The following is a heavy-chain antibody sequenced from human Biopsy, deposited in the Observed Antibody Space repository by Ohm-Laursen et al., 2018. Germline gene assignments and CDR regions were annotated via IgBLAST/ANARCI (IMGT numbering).Heavy chain of an antibody. D-gene: IGHD1-26*01. CDR3: VRGTGSQYFDY. Sequence: ASVKASCKASGYFFSSYGLNWVRQAPGQGLEWMGRVSGYNGNTNCAQKFQGRVTMTIDSSASTAYLELRSLRSDDTAFYYCVRGTGSQYFDYWGQGTLVTVSS. V-gene: IGHV1-18*01. CDR2: VSGYNGNT. J-gene: IGHJ4*02. CDR1: GYFFSSYG.